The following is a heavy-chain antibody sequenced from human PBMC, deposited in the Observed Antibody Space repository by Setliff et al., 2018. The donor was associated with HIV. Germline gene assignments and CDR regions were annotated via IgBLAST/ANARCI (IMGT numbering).Heavy chain of an antibody. CDR2: INDGGNT. V-gene: IGHV4-34*01. Sequence: NPSETLSLTCAVSGGSLSGYYWTWIRQTPEKGLQWIGEINDGGNTNDSPSLKSRVSMSVDTSKNQFSLRLISVTAADTAVYYCARRPISPFTLTTGMLDPWGQGSRVTVSS. J-gene: IGHJ5*02. CDR3: ARRPISPFTLTTGMLDP. CDR1: GGSLSGYY. D-gene: IGHD4-17*01.